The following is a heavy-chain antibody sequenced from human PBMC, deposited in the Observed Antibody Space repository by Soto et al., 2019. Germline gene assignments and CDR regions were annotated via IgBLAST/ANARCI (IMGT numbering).Heavy chain of an antibody. D-gene: IGHD3-22*01. J-gene: IGHJ4*02. CDR2: ISAYNGNT. CDR3: ARDQAYYDPPHYFDY. Sequence: ASVKLSCKASGYSFTSYGISWVRQAPRQGLEWMGWISAYNGNTNYAQKLQGRVTMTTDTSTSTAYMELRSLRSDDTAVYYCARDQAYYDPPHYFDYWGQGTLVTVSS. V-gene: IGHV1-18*01. CDR1: GYSFTSYG.